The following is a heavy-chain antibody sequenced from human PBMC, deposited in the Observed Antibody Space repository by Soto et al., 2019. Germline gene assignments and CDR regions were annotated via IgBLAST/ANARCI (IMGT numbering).Heavy chain of an antibody. V-gene: IGHV1-2*04. CDR1: GYTFTGYY. CDR2: INPNSGGT. CDR3: ARVSSSSWYDY. D-gene: IGHD6-13*01. J-gene: IGHJ4*02. Sequence: ASVKVSCKAYGYTFTGYYMHWVRQAPGQGLEWMGWINPNSGGTNYAQKFQGWVTMTRDTSISTAYMELSRLRSDDTAVYYCARVSSSSWYDYWGQGTLVTVSS.